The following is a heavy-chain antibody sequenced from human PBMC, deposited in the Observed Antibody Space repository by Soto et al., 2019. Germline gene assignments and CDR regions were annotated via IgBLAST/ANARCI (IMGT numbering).Heavy chain of an antibody. CDR3: ARDPGSSWSSFDY. V-gene: IGHV3-30-3*01. J-gene: IGHJ4*02. D-gene: IGHD6-13*01. Sequence: SGGSLRLSCAASGFTFSSYAMHWVRQAPGKGLEWVAVISYDGSNKYYADSVKGRFTISRDNSKNTLYLQMNSLRAEDTAVYYCARDPGSSWSSFDYWGQGTLVTVSS. CDR1: GFTFSSYA. CDR2: ISYDGSNK.